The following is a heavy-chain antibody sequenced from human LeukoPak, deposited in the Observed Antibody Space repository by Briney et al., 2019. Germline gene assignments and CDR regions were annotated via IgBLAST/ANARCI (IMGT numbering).Heavy chain of an antibody. D-gene: IGHD2-8*02. Sequence: SETLSLTCAVYGGSFSGYYWSWIRKPPGKGLEWIGEINHSGSTNYNPSLKSRVTISVDTSKNQFSLKLSSVTAADTAVYYCARAWSLGRYYMDVWGKGATVTVSS. V-gene: IGHV4-34*01. CDR2: INHSGST. J-gene: IGHJ6*03. CDR1: GGSFSGYY. CDR3: ARAWSLGRYYMDV.